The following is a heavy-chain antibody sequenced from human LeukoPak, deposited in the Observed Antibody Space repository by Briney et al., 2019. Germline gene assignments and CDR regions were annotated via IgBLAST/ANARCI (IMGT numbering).Heavy chain of an antibody. Sequence: GKSLRLSCAASGFTFNNYGMHWVRQAPGKELKWVAVISYDGRNKHYPDSVKGRFTISRDNSTDTLWLQMDSLRTEDTAVYYCAKGPLRGTAAAIDYWGQGTLVTVSS. CDR3: AKGPLRGTAAAIDY. D-gene: IGHD2-2*01. V-gene: IGHV3-30*18. CDR2: ISYDGRNK. J-gene: IGHJ4*02. CDR1: GFTFNNYG.